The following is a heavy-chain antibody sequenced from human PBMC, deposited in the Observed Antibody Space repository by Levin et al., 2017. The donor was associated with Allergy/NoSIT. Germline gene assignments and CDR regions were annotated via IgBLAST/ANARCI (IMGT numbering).Heavy chain of an antibody. J-gene: IGHJ6*02. Sequence: GGSLRLSCAASGFTFSSYWMSWVRQAPGKGLEWVANIKQDGSEKYYVDSVKGRFTISRDNAKNSLYLQMNSLRAEDTAVYYCARQRILTTLKDYYDYYGMDVWGQGTTVTVSS. V-gene: IGHV3-7*01. D-gene: IGHD4-17*01. CDR2: IKQDGSEK. CDR1: GFTFSSYW. CDR3: ARQRILTTLKDYYDYYGMDV.